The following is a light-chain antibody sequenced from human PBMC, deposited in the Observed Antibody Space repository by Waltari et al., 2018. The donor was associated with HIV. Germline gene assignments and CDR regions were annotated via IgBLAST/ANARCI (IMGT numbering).Light chain of an antibody. V-gene: IGLV1-40*01. CDR1: SSNIGARFD. J-gene: IGLJ2*01. CDR3: QTYDSSLSGSVV. Sequence: QSVLTQPPSVSGAPGQTVTISCTGSSSNIGARFDVHWYQQIPGTAPNLLIYGNNRPSGVPDRFSGSKSGTSASLAITGLQAEDEADYYCQTYDSSLSGSVVFGGGTKLTVL. CDR2: GN.